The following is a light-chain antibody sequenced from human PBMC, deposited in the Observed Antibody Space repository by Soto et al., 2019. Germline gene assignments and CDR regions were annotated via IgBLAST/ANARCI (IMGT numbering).Light chain of an antibody. J-gene: IGLJ1*01. V-gene: IGLV2-14*01. CDR3: SSYTRSSTPYV. CDR1: SSDVGGYNY. CDR2: DVT. Sequence: QSALTQPASVSGSPGQSITISCTGTSSDVGGYNYVSWYQQHPVKAPKLMIYDVTNRPSGVSDRFSGSKSGNTASLTISGLQAEDEADYYCSSYTRSSTPYVFGTGTKVTAL.